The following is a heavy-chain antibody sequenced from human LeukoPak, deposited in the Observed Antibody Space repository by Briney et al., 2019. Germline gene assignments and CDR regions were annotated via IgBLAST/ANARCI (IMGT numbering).Heavy chain of an antibody. J-gene: IGHJ4*02. CDR3: ARRPGIAMADSVKAYYFDS. CDR1: GFTFSSYE. D-gene: IGHD6-19*01. V-gene: IGHV3-48*03. CDR2: ISSSGSTI. Sequence: GGSLRPSCAASGFTFSSYEMNWVREAPGKGLEWVSYISSSGSTIYYADSVKGRFTISRDSSKNTLYLQMNSLRPEDTAIYYCARRPGIAMADSVKAYYFDSWGQGTLVTVSS.